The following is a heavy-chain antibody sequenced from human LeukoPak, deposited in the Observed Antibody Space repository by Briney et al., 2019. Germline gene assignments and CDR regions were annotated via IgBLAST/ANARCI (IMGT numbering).Heavy chain of an antibody. V-gene: IGHV3-7*01. CDR3: MAESSSPWEGY. CDR1: GFRFSRHW. CDR2: INEDGSVK. Sequence: GGFLRLSCADSGFRFSRHWVDWVRQAPGKGLEWVANINEDGSVKNYVDSVRGRFTVSRDNAKNSLYLQMNSLRGEDTAVYYCMAESSSPWEGYWGQGTLVTVSS. D-gene: IGHD6-6*01. J-gene: IGHJ4*02.